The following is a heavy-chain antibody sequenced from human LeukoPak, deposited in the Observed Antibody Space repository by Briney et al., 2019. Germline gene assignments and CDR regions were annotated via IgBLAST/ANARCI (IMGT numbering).Heavy chain of an antibody. CDR2: ISGSGGST. CDR3: AKDLFRGYYDSSGYAFDI. V-gene: IGHV3-23*01. Sequence: GGSLRLSCAASGFTFSTYGMNWVRQAPGKGLEWVSGISGSGGSTYYADSVKGRFTISRDNSKSTLYLQMNSLRAEDTAVYYCAKDLFRGYYDSSGYAFDIWGQGTMVTVSS. D-gene: IGHD3-22*01. CDR1: GFTFSTYG. J-gene: IGHJ3*02.